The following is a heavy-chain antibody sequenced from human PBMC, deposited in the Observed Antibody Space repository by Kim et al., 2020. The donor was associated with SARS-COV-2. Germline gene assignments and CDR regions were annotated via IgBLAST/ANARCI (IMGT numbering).Heavy chain of an antibody. CDR2: ISSSGSTI. J-gene: IGHJ5*02. V-gene: IGHV3-11*04. Sequence: GGSLRLSCAASGFTFSDYYMSWIRQAPGKGLEWVSYISSSGSTIYYADSVKGRFTISRDNAKNSLYLQMNSLRAEDTAVYYCAREGATYYYGSGRGWFDPWGQGTLVTVSS. CDR3: AREGATYYYGSGRGWFDP. CDR1: GFTFSDYY. D-gene: IGHD3-10*01.